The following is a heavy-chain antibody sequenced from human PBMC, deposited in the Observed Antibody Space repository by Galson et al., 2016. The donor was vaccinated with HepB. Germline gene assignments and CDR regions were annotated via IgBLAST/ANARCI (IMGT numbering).Heavy chain of an antibody. J-gene: IGHJ6*02. D-gene: IGHD5-24*01. CDR3: ARDYNNYYGMDV. Sequence: SLRLSCAASGFTLRNYEMNWVRQAPGKGLEWISHISSGGGSMYYADSVKGRFTISRDNAKNSLYLQMNSLRAEDTAVYYCARDYNNYYGMDVWGQGTTVTVSS. CDR2: ISSGGGSM. V-gene: IGHV3-48*03. CDR1: GFTLRNYE.